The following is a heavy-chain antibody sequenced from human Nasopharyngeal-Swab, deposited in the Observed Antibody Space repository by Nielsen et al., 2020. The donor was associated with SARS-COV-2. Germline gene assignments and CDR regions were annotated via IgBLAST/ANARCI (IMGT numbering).Heavy chain of an antibody. CDR2: IWYDGSKK. CDR1: GFTYKYG. V-gene: IGHV3-33*01. Sequence: GESLKISCVASGFTYKYGMNCVRQAPGKGLEWVSVIWYDGSKKFYAESVKGRFSISRDESKNTVYLQMSSLRVEDTAVYYCVSAGSIEYWGPGTLVTVSA. CDR3: VSAGSIEY. J-gene: IGHJ4*02. D-gene: IGHD3-10*01.